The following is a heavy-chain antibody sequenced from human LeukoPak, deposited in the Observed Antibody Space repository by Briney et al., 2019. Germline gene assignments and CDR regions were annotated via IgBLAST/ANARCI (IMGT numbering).Heavy chain of an antibody. J-gene: IGHJ4*02. Sequence: PGRTLSLSCAASGFTFSSYTMNCVRQAPRKGVEWVSCIRSSSSYIDHADSVKGRFTIYRDNAKNSLYLQMNSLRAEDTAVYYCAIAGRSTTMGWDFFDYWGQGTLVTVSS. CDR3: AIAGRSTTMGWDFFDY. D-gene: IGHD2-2*01. V-gene: IGHV3-21*01. CDR1: GFTFSSYT. CDR2: IRSSSSYI.